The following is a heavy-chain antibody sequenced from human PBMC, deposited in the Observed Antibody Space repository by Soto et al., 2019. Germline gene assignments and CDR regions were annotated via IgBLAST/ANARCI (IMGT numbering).Heavy chain of an antibody. J-gene: IGHJ4*02. CDR2: IIPILGTA. Sequence: QVQLVQPGAEVKKPGSSVKVSCKASGGTFSSYAISWVRQAPVQGLEWMGGIIPILGTANYAEKFQGRVTITADESTSTAFLELSSLRSEDTAVYYCARDRGRSWSSEGDYWGQGTLVTVSS. CDR3: ARDRGRSWSSEGDY. CDR1: GGTFSSYA. D-gene: IGHD6-13*01. V-gene: IGHV1-69*11.